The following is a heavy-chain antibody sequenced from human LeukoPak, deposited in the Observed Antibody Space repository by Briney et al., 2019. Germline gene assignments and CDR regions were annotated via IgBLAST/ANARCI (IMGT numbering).Heavy chain of an antibody. D-gene: IGHD3-16*01. Sequence: GGSLRLSCAASGFTVSSNYMSWVRQAPGKGLEWVSVIYSGGSTYYADSVKGRFTISRDNSKNTLYLQMNSLRAEDTAVYYCARAKLHRIMITLGACYFDYWGQGTLVTVSS. CDR1: GFTVSSNY. J-gene: IGHJ4*02. CDR3: ARAKLHRIMITLGACYFDY. CDR2: IYSGGST. V-gene: IGHV3-53*01.